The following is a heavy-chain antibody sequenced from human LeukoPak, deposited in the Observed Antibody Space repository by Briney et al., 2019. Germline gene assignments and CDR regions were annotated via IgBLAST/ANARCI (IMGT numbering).Heavy chain of an antibody. D-gene: IGHD1-1*01. Sequence: GESLKISCKGSGYSFTSYWSGWVRQMPGKGLEWMGIIYPGDSDTRYSPSFQGQVTISAGKSISTAYLQWSSLTASDTAMYYCARSVLNWNPFDYWGQGTLVTVSS. CDR3: ARSVLNWNPFDY. V-gene: IGHV5-51*01. J-gene: IGHJ4*02. CDR1: GYSFTSYW. CDR2: IYPGDSDT.